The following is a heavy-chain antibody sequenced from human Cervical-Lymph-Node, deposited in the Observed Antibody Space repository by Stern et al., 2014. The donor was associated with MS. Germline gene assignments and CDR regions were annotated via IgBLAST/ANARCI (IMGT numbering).Heavy chain of an antibody. J-gene: IGHJ4*02. D-gene: IGHD2-2*02. CDR1: GVTFSNVW. V-gene: IGHV3-15*01. CDR2: IKSKSDGGTT. CDR3: TKDEVTCSSTDCYTHAFDY. Sequence: EVQLVESGGGLVKPGGSLRLSCAASGVTFSNVWMSWVRQAPGKGLEWVGRIKSKSDGGTTDYAAPVKDRFTISRDDSKDTLYLQMNSLKTEDTAVYYCTKDEVTCSSTDCYTHAFDYWGQGTLVTVSS.